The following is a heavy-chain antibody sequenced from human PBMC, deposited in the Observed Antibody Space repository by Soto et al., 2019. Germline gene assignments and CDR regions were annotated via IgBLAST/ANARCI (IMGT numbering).Heavy chain of an antibody. CDR2: IIPIFGTA. CDR3: ASRYCSSTSCYPYYYYGMDV. Sequence: QVQLVQSGAEVKKPGASVKVSCKASGYTFSSYAISWVRQAPGQGLEWMGGIIPIFGTANYAQKFQGRVTITADKSTSTAYMELSSLRSEDTAVYYCASRYCSSTSCYPYYYYGMDVWGQGTTVTVSS. J-gene: IGHJ6*02. V-gene: IGHV1-69*06. CDR1: GYTFSSYA. D-gene: IGHD2-2*01.